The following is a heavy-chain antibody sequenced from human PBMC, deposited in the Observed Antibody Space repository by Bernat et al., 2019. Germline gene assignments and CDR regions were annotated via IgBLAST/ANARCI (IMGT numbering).Heavy chain of an antibody. CDR3: ARDPRYSGYDSFGFDH. CDR1: GFTFSSYA. D-gene: IGHD5-12*01. V-gene: IGHV3-30*01. Sequence: QVQLVESGGGVVQPGRSLSLSCAASGFTFSSYAMHWVRQAPGKGLEWVAVISYDGSNKYYADSVKGRFTISRDNSKNTLYLQMNSLRAEDTAVYYFARDPRYSGYDSFGFDHWGQGTLLTVSS. J-gene: IGHJ4*02. CDR2: ISYDGSNK.